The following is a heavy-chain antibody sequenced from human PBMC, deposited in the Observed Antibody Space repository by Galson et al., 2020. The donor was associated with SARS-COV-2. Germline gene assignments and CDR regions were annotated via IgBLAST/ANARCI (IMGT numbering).Heavy chain of an antibody. Sequence: GESLKISCAASGFTFSYYAMAWVRQAPGKGLEWVSLLNDRGDDPYYADSVKGRLTISRDNFKNTLYLQMNNLRAEDTAVYYCAKEGGSGWATDYFQHWGQGTLVT. CDR2: LNDRGDDP. D-gene: IGHD6-19*01. V-gene: IGHV3-23*01. CDR1: GFTFSYYA. CDR3: AKEGGSGWATDYFQH. J-gene: IGHJ1*01.